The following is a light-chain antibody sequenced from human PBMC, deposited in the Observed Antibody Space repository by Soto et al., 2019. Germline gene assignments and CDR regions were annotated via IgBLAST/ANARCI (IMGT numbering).Light chain of an antibody. CDR2: LNSDGSH. V-gene: IGLV4-69*01. Sequence: QPVLTQSPSASASLGASVKLTCTLSSGHSSYAIAWHQQRPEKGPRHLMKLNSDGSHSKGDGLPDRFSGSRSGAERYLTHACLQAEDEADYYCQTWGTGIVVFGGGTKLTVL. J-gene: IGLJ2*01. CDR3: QTWGTGIVV. CDR1: SGHSSYA.